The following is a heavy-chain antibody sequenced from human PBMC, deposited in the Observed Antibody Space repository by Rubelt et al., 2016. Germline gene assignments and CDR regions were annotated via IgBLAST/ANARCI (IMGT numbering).Heavy chain of an antibody. D-gene: IGHD1-26*01. J-gene: IGHJ4*02. CDR2: IIPFLGIA. Sequence: QVQLVQSGAEVKKPGSSVKVSCKASGGTFSSYAISWVRQAPGQGLELMGRIIPFLGIANYAQKFQGRVTITADKSTSTAYMELSSLRSEDTAVYYCARFRGGTFDYWGQGTLVTVSS. CDR1: GGTFSSYA. V-gene: IGHV1-69*04. CDR3: ARFRGGTFDY.